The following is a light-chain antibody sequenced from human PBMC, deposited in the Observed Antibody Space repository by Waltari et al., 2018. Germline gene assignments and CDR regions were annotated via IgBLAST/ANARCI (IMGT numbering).Light chain of an antibody. CDR2: DVT. CDR3: TSQALDGVVL. V-gene: IGLV2-14*03. Sequence: QSALTQPASVSGSPGQSITISCTGIGSAIDDSDFVSWYQHQPGKAPRVIIYDVTNRPSAISHRFSAAKSANTASLTISGLQPEDEGDYYCTSQALDGVVLFGGGTQVTV. CDR1: GSAIDDSDF. J-gene: IGLJ3*02.